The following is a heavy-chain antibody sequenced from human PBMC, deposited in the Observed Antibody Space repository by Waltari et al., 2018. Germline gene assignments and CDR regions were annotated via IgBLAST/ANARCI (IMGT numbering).Heavy chain of an antibody. V-gene: IGHV1-24*01. CDR2: CDPEYGET. D-gene: IGHD3-22*01. CDR3: ATVSGYYDSSGYTPFDY. J-gene: IGHJ4*02. Sequence: QVQLVQSGAEVKKPGASVKVSCKVSGYTLTELSMHWVRQAPGNGLEWMGGCDPEYGETIYAQKFQGRVTMTEDTSTDTAYMELSSLRSEDTAVYYCATVSGYYDSSGYTPFDYWGQGTLVTVSS. CDR1: GYTLTELS.